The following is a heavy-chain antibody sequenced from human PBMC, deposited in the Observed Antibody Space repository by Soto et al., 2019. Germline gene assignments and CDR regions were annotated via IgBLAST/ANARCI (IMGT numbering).Heavy chain of an antibody. V-gene: IGHV3-23*01. Sequence: EVQLLESGGGLVQPGGSLRLSCAASGFTFSSYAMSWVRQAPGKGLEWVSAISGSGGSTYYADSVKGRFTISRDNSKNTLYLQMNSLRAEDTAVYYCAKEWTKDYDFWSGYYTGGRLDYWRQGTLVTVSS. J-gene: IGHJ4*02. CDR2: ISGSGGST. CDR3: AKEWTKDYDFWSGYYTGGRLDY. CDR1: GFTFSSYA. D-gene: IGHD3-3*01.